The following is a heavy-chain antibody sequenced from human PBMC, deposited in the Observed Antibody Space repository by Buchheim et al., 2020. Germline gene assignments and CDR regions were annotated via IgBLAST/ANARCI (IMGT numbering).Heavy chain of an antibody. CDR1: GFTFTTSW. J-gene: IGHJ5*02. Sequence: QLVESGGGLVHPGGSLRLSCAASGFTFTTSWMTWVRQAPGKGLEWVANIKQDGSEKYYVDSVKGRFTISRDNAKNAMYLQMNILRADDTAVYYCAMDRIVEYSSSSTYGWFDTWGQGT. V-gene: IGHV3-7*04. D-gene: IGHD6-6*01. CDR2: IKQDGSEK. CDR3: AMDRIVEYSSSSTYGWFDT.